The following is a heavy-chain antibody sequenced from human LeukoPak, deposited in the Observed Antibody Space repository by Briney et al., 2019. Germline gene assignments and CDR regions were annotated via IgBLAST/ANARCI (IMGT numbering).Heavy chain of an antibody. CDR3: AKSRRAGSFDYMDV. D-gene: IGHD2/OR15-2a*01. CDR2: IYTSGST. Sequence: SETLSLTCTVSGGSISTSNYYWSWIRQPAGKGLEWIGRIYTSGSTNYNPSLKSRVTMSVDTSKNQFSLKLSSVTAADTAVYYCAKSRRAGSFDYMDVWGKGTTVTISS. V-gene: IGHV4-61*02. CDR1: GGSISTSNYY. J-gene: IGHJ6*03.